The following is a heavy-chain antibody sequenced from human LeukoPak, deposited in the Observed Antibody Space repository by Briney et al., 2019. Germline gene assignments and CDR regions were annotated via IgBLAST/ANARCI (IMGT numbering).Heavy chain of an antibody. CDR2: INHSGST. CDR1: GGSFSGYY. Sequence: SETLSLTCAVYGGSFSGYYWSWIRQPPGKGLEWIGEINHSGSTNYNPSLKSRVTISVDTSKNQFSLKLSSVTAADTAVYYCARGRVDYDFWSSYYAYWGQGTLVTVSS. V-gene: IGHV4-34*01. CDR3: ARGRVDYDFWSSYYAY. D-gene: IGHD3-3*01. J-gene: IGHJ4*02.